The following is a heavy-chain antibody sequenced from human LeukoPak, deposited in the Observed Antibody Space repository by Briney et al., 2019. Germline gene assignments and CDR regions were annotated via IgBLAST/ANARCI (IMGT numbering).Heavy chain of an antibody. Sequence: LAGGSLRLSCAASGFTFSSYWMSWVRQAPGKGLEWVSAISAGGSGTYYADAVKGRFTISRDNSRNTLYLQMNGLRAEDTAVYYCAKAFQSDGKPAIGYWGQGTLVTVSS. D-gene: IGHD5-18*01. CDR2: ISAGGSGT. CDR1: GFTFSSYW. V-gene: IGHV3-23*01. J-gene: IGHJ4*02. CDR3: AKAFQSDGKPAIGY.